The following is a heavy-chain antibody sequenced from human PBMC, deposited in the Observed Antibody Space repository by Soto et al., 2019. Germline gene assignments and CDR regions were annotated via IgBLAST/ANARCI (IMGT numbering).Heavy chain of an antibody. Sequence: GASVKVSCKASGYTFTSYDINWVRQATGQGLEWMGWMNPNSGNTGYAHKFQGRVTMTRNTSISTAYMELSSLRSEDTAVYYCARGLEVNYDILTGLSRLPDYWGQGTLVTVSS. J-gene: IGHJ4*02. V-gene: IGHV1-8*01. CDR2: MNPNSGNT. CDR3: ARGLEVNYDILTGLSRLPDY. CDR1: GYTFTSYD. D-gene: IGHD3-9*01.